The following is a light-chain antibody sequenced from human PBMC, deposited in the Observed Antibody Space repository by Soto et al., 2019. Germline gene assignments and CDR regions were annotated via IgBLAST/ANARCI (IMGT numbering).Light chain of an antibody. Sequence: EIVLTQSPGTLSLSPGERATLSCRASQSVSSYLAWYQQKPGQAPRLPIYDASNRATGIPARFSGSGSGTDFTLTISSLEPEDFAVYYCQQRSNWPITFGQGTRLEIK. CDR1: QSVSSY. CDR2: DAS. V-gene: IGKV3-11*01. J-gene: IGKJ5*01. CDR3: QQRSNWPIT.